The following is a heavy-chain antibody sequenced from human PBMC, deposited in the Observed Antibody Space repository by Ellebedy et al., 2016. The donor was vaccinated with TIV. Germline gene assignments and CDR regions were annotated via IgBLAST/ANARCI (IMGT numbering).Heavy chain of an antibody. V-gene: IGHV3-11*01. D-gene: IGHD1-1*01. J-gene: IGHJ4*02. CDR3: ARGYSSTSFNELVD. Sequence: GGSLRLXXAASRFTFSDYYMSWIRQAPGKGLEWVSYISGSGTTINYADSVKGRFTISRDNAKNSLYLQMNSLRAGDTALYYCARGYSSTSFNELVDWGQGTLVTVSS. CDR1: RFTFSDYY. CDR2: ISGSGTTI.